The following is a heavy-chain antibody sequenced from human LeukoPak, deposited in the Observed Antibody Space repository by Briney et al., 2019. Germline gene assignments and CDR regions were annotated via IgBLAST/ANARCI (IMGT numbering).Heavy chain of an antibody. Sequence: GASVKVSCKASGYTFTSYDINWVRQATGQGLEWMGWMNPNSGNTGYAQKFQGRVTMTRNTSISTAYMELSSPRSEDTAVYYCARGVADYDFWSGTVDYYYGMDVWGQGTTVTVSS. V-gene: IGHV1-8*01. CDR1: GYTFTSYD. D-gene: IGHD3-3*01. CDR3: ARGVADYDFWSGTVDYYYGMDV. CDR2: MNPNSGNT. J-gene: IGHJ6*02.